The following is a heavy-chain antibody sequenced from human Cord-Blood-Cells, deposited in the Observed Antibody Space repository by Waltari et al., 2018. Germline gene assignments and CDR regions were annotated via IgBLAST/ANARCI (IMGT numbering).Heavy chain of an antibody. V-gene: IGHV1-2*02. D-gene: IGHD6-19*01. J-gene: IGHJ4*02. CDR2: INPNSGGT. CDR3: ARDLAGAGDY. Sequence: MHWVRQAPGQGLEWMGWINPNSGGTNYAQKFQGRVTMTRDTSISTVYMELSRLRSDDTAVYYCARDLAGAGDYWGQGTLVTVSS.